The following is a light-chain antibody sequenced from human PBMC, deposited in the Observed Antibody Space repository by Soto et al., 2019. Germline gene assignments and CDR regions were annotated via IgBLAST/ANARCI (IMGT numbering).Light chain of an antibody. V-gene: IGKV1-5*03. CDR2: KAS. CDR1: QSFSSW. CDR3: QQYNSYWWT. J-gene: IGKJ1*01. Sequence: DIQMTQSPSTLSASVGDRVTITCRASQSFSSWLAWYQQKPGKAPKLLIYKASSLESGVPSRFSGSGSGTEFTLTISSLQPDDFATYYCQQYNSYWWTFGQGTKVEIK.